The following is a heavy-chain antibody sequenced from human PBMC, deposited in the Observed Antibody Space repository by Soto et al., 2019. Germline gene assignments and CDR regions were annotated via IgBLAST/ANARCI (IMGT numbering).Heavy chain of an antibody. Sequence: AGGSLRLSCAASGFTFSSYWMHWVRQAPGKGLVWVSRINSDGSSTSYADSVKGRFTISRDNAKNTLYLQMNGLRAEDTAVYYCARDPSYYDSSGYYPMVHDAFDIWGQGTMVTVSS. CDR3: ARDPSYYDSSGYYPMVHDAFDI. D-gene: IGHD3-22*01. CDR1: GFTFSSYW. J-gene: IGHJ3*02. CDR2: INSDGSST. V-gene: IGHV3-74*01.